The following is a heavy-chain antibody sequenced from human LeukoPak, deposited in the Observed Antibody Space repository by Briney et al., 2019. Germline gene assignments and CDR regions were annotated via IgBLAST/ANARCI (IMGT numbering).Heavy chain of an antibody. D-gene: IGHD3-10*01. J-gene: IGHJ4*02. CDR1: GGSISRYY. V-gene: IGHV4-59*01. CDR2: IYYSGCT. CDR3: ARDGPYGSGSYYDY. Sequence: PSETLSLTCTVSGGSISRYYWSWIRQPPGKGLEWIGYIYYSGCTNYNPSLKSRVTISVDTSKNQFSLKLSSVTAADTAVYYCARDGPYGSGSYYDYWGQGTLVTVSS.